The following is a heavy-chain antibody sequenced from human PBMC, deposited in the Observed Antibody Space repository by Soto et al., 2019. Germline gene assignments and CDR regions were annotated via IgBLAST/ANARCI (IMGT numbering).Heavy chain of an antibody. CDR3: AKDDYGGNSWALGMDV. CDR1: GFTFSSYA. J-gene: IGHJ6*02. CDR2: ISGSGGST. V-gene: IGHV3-23*01. Sequence: PGGSLRLSCAASGFTFSSYAMSWVRQAPGKGLEWVSAISGSGGSTYYADSVKGRFTISRDNSKNTLYLQMNSLRAEDTAVYYCAKDDYGGNSWALGMDVWGQGTTVTVSS. D-gene: IGHD4-17*01.